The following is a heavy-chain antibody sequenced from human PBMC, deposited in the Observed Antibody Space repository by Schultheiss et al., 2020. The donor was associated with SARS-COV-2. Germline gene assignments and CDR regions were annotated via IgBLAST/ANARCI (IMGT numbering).Heavy chain of an antibody. D-gene: IGHD3-3*01. J-gene: IGHJ4*02. Sequence: GGSLRLSCAASGFTFSSYGMHWVRQAPGKGLEWVAVIWYDGSNKYYADSVKGRFTISRDNSKNTLYLQMNSLRAEDTAVYYCARDMSGYDFWSGYPFDYWGQGTLVTVSS. CDR1: GFTFSSYG. CDR2: IWYDGSNK. CDR3: ARDMSGYDFWSGYPFDY. V-gene: IGHV3-33*01.